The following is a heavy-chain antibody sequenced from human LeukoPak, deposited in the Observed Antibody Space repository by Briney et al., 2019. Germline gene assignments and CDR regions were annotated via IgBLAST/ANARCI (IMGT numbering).Heavy chain of an antibody. J-gene: IGHJ4*02. CDR3: ARYTIFGVVD. D-gene: IGHD3-3*01. Sequence: SETLSLTCAVYGGSFSGYYWSWIRQPPGKGLEWIGEINHSGSTNYNPSLKSRVTISVDTSKNQFSLKLSSVTAADTAVYYCARYTIFGVVDWGQGTLVTVSS. CDR1: GGSFSGYY. CDR2: INHSGST. V-gene: IGHV4-34*01.